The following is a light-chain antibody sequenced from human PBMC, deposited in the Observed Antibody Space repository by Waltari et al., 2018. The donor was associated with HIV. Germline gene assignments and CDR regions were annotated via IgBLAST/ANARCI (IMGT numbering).Light chain of an antibody. CDR2: DTT. CDR1: AGAVTSGLY. Sequence: QAVVTQEPSLTVSPGETVPLTCGSSAGAVTSGLYPFWFQQKPGQAPRTLIYDTTNKHSWTPARFSGSLLGGKAALTLSGAQPEDEAEYYCLVFYSDAAVFGGGTRLTVL. V-gene: IGLV7-46*01. J-gene: IGLJ2*01. CDR3: LVFYSDAAV.